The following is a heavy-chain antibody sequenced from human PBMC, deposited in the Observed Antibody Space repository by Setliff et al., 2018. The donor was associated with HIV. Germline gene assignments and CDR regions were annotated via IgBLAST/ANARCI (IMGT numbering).Heavy chain of an antibody. J-gene: IGHJ4*02. CDR1: GFIVMNNF. CDR3: AKELAASGLGYFDS. V-gene: IGHV3-23*01. D-gene: IGHD3-22*01. CDR2: ILSTGERT. Sequence: GGSLRLSCAAPGFIVMNNFMSWVRQAPGEGLEWVSAILSTGERTFYADSVKGRFTISRDNSKNTVYLQMNSLRAEDTAEYYCAKELAASGLGYFDSWGRGILVTVSS.